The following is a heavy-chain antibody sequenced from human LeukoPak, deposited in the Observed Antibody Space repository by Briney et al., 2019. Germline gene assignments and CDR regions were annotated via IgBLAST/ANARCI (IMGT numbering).Heavy chain of an antibody. CDR2: INPNDGDT. J-gene: IGHJ4*02. Sequence: ASVKVSCKASGYTFTDYYVHWVRQAPGQGFEWMGWINPNDGDTNYAQKFQGRVTMTRDTSISTAHMVVSRLRSDDTAVYYCARANFLYCSSSTCLFDYWGQGTLVTVSS. D-gene: IGHD2-2*01. CDR3: ARANFLYCSSSTCLFDY. CDR1: GYTFTDYY. V-gene: IGHV1-2*02.